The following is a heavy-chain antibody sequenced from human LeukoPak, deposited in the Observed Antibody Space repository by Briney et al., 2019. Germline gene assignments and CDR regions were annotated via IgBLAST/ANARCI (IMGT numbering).Heavy chain of an antibody. V-gene: IGHV1-18*01. CDR1: GYIYASYG. CDR2: VSGNNGNT. D-gene: IGHD5/OR15-5a*01. Sequence: ASVKVSCKASGYIYASYGITWVRQAPGQGLEWMGWVSGNNGNTNYAQKFQGRVTITADDSTKTAYMELHSLRSGDTAIYYCAREDYDDSVYSPLDFWGQGTLVTVSS. CDR3: AREDYDDSVYSPLDF. J-gene: IGHJ4*02.